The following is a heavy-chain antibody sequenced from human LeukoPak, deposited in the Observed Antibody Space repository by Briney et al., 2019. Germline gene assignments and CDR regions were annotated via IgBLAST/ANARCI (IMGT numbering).Heavy chain of an antibody. Sequence: PGGSLRLSCAGSGFTFRNAWMSWVRQAPGKGLEWVGRLKRKTDGGTTNYAAPVKGRFTISRDDSKNTLYPQMNSLKTEDTAVYYCATDPDDSSTYLRYYFDYWGQGTLVTVPS. CDR3: ATDPDDSSTYLRYYFDY. CDR1: GFTFRNAW. V-gene: IGHV3-15*01. D-gene: IGHD3-22*01. CDR2: LKRKTDGGTT. J-gene: IGHJ4*02.